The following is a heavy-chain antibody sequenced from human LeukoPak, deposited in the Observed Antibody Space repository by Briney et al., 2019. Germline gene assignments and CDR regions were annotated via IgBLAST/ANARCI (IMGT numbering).Heavy chain of an antibody. Sequence: GGSLRLSCAASGLTFSSYDMNWVRQAPGKGLEWVSAISGSGGSTYYADSVRGRFTISRDNSKNTLYLQMNSLRAEDTAVYYCAKGNYGVPINWGQGTLVTVSS. CDR1: GLTFSSYD. J-gene: IGHJ4*02. CDR2: ISGSGGST. V-gene: IGHV3-23*01. CDR3: AKGNYGVPIN. D-gene: IGHD3-10*01.